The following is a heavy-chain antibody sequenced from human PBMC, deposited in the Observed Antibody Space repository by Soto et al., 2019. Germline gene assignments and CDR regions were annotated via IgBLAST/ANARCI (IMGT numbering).Heavy chain of an antibody. V-gene: IGHV3-74*01. Sequence: GGSLRLSCAASGFTFSSSWMYWVRQGPGKGLVWVSRISSDGRSTSYADSVKGRFTISRDNAKDTLYLQMNSLRAEDTAVYYCISVGPSFDYWGQGTLVTVSS. J-gene: IGHJ4*02. CDR1: GFTFSSSW. CDR2: ISSDGRST. D-gene: IGHD1-26*01. CDR3: ISVGPSFDY.